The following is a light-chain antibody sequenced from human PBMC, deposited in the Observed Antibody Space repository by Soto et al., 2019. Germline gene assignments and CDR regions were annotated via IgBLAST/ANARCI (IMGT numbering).Light chain of an antibody. J-gene: IGKJ1*01. Sequence: DIQVTQSPSALSASVGDRVTITCRASQSVDNWLAWYQRRPGKAPKLLIYMASTLEVGVPSRFSGSASGTEFTLTISSLQPDDSATYYCQQYKTYSPTFVQGTKVEI. CDR1: QSVDNW. CDR2: MAS. V-gene: IGKV1-5*03. CDR3: QQYKTYSPT.